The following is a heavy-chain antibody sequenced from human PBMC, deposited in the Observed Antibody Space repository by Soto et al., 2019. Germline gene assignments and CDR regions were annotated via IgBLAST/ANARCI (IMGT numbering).Heavy chain of an antibody. J-gene: IGHJ3*02. CDR3: ARDLQDDAFDI. Sequence: QVQLVQSGAEVKKPGSSVKVSCKASGGTFSSYTISWVRQAPGQGLEWMGRILPILGIANYAQKFQGRVTITADKSTSTAYMELSSLRSEDTAVYYCARDLQDDAFDIWGQGTMVTVSS. CDR1: GGTFSSYT. V-gene: IGHV1-69*08. CDR2: ILPILGIA. D-gene: IGHD4-4*01.